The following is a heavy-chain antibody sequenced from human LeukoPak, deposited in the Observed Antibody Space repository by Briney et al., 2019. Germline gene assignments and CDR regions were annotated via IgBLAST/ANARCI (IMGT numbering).Heavy chain of an antibody. J-gene: IGHJ4*02. CDR1: GFTFSSYA. CDR2: ISGSGGST. CDR3: AKAGGETTVTTKYAYDY. V-gene: IGHV3-23*01. D-gene: IGHD4-17*01. Sequence: GGSLRLSCAASGFTFSSYAMSWVRQAPGKGLEWVSAISGSGGSTYYAGSVKGRFTISRDNSKNTLYLQMNSLRAEDTAVYYCAKAGGETTVTTKYAYDYWGQGTLVTVSS.